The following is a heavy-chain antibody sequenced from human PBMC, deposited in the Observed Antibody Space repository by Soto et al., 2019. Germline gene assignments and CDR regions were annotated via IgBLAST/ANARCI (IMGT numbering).Heavy chain of an antibody. D-gene: IGHD2-15*01. V-gene: IGHV3-23*01. Sequence: EVQLLESGGGLVQPGGSLRLSCAASGFTFSSYAMSWVRQAPGKGLEWVSAISGSGGSTYYADSVKGRFTISRDNSKNTLYLQMNGLRAVYTAVYYCAKGSRSGYCSGGSCSYSDYWGQGSLVTVSS. CDR2: ISGSGGST. J-gene: IGHJ4*02. CDR3: AKGSRSGYCSGGSCSYSDY. CDR1: GFTFSSYA.